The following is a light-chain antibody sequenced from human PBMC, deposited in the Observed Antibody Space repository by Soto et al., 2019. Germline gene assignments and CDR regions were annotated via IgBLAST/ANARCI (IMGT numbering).Light chain of an antibody. J-gene: IGLJ3*02. CDR3: SSYTNTNPRV. CDR1: SSDVGGYKY. V-gene: IGLV2-14*01. Sequence: QSALTQPGSVSGIAGQSITISCTGTSSDVGGYKYVSWYQQHPGKAPKLLIYDVSYRPSGVSNRFSGSKSGNTASLTISGLPPEDEDDYYCSSYTNTNPRVFGGGTKLTVL. CDR2: DVS.